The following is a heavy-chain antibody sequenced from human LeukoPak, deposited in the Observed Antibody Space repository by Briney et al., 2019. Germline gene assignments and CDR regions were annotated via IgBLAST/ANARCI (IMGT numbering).Heavy chain of an antibody. CDR2: INPSGGSK. V-gene: IGHV1-46*01. CDR1: GYTFTSYY. J-gene: IGHJ4*02. D-gene: IGHD3-10*01. Sequence: GASVKVSCKASGYTFTSYYMHWARQAPGQGLEWMGIINPSGGSKSYAQKFQGRVTMTRDTSTSTVYMELSSLRSEDTAVYYCARDLGYGSGSYQFDYWGQGTLVTVSS. CDR3: ARDLGYGSGSYQFDY.